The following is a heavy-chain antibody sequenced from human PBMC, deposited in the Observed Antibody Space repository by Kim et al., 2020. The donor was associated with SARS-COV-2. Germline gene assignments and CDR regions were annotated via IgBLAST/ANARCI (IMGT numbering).Heavy chain of an antibody. CDR3: ATGEYSGYDYPFDY. CDR2: TRNKANSYTT. J-gene: IGHJ4*02. V-gene: IGHV3-72*01. D-gene: IGHD5-12*01. Sequence: GGSLRLSCAASGFTFSDHYMDWVRQAPGKGLEWVGRTRNKANSYTTEYAASVKGRFTISRDDSKNSLYLQMNSLKTEDTAVYYCATGEYSGYDYPFDYWGQGTLVTVSS. CDR1: GFTFSDHY.